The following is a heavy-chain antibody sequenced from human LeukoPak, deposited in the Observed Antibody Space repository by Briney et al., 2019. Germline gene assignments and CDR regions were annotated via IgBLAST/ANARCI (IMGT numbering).Heavy chain of an antibody. CDR1: GYTFTGFY. D-gene: IGHD1-7*01. Sequence: GSVKVSCKASGYTFTGFYIHWVRQAPGQGLEWMGRINPRIGDTDSARRFQGRVTMTRDTSISTAYMDLNRLTSDDTAVYYCARGAWDYDGKDYWGQGTLVTVSS. CDR3: ARGAWDYDGKDY. CDR2: INPRIGDT. J-gene: IGHJ4*02. V-gene: IGHV1-2*06.